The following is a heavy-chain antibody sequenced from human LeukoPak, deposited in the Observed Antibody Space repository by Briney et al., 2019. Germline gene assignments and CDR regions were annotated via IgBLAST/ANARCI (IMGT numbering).Heavy chain of an antibody. D-gene: IGHD3-3*01. CDR3: ARHDRNYEPFDS. J-gene: IGHJ4*02. CDR2: IYRSGST. CDR1: GYFISSGYY. Sequence: SETLSLTCAVSGYFISSGYYWGWIRQPPGKGLEWIGSIYRSGSTYYNPSLKSRVTISVDTSKNQFSLDVSSVTAADTALYSCARHDRNYEPFDSWGQGTLVTVSS. V-gene: IGHV4-38-2*01.